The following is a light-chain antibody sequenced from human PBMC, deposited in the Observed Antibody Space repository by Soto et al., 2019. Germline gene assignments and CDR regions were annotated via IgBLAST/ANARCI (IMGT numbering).Light chain of an antibody. Sequence: QSALTQPASVSGSPGQSITISCTGTSSDVGGYTYVSWYQQHPGKAPKLMIYDVSYRPSGVSNRFSGSKSGNTASLTISGLQAEDEADYYCCSSTSSITFVFGTGTKVTVL. CDR2: DVS. J-gene: IGLJ1*01. CDR1: SSDVGGYTY. V-gene: IGLV2-14*01. CDR3: CSSTSSITFV.